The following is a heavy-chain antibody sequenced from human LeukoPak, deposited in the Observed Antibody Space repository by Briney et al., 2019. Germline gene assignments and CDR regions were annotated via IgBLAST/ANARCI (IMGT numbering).Heavy chain of an antibody. V-gene: IGHV1-2*02. CDR1: GYTFTGYY. CDR2: INPNSGGT. Sequence: ASVKVSCKASGYTFTGYYMHWVRQAPGQGLEWMGWINPNSGGTNYAQKFQGRVTMTRDTSISTAYMELSRLRSDDTAVYYCARGDCSGGSCYAADYWGQGTLVTVSS. D-gene: IGHD2-15*01. CDR3: ARGDCSGGSCYAADY. J-gene: IGHJ4*02.